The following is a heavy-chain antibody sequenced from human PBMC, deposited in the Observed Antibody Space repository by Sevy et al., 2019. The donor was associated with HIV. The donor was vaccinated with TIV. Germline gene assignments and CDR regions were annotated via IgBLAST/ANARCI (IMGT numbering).Heavy chain of an antibody. D-gene: IGHD3-22*01. V-gene: IGHV3-7*01. J-gene: IGHJ4*02. CDR2: IKQDGSEK. CDR3: ARRYMTNPFYYSGSGGYYYPSYFDY. Sequence: GGSLRLSCAASGFTFSNYWMSWVRQAPGKGLEWVANIKQDGSEKYYVDSVKGRFTISRDNAKNSLYLQMNSLRAEDTAVSYCARRYMTNPFYYSGSGGYYYPSYFDYWGQGTLVTVSS. CDR1: GFTFSNYW.